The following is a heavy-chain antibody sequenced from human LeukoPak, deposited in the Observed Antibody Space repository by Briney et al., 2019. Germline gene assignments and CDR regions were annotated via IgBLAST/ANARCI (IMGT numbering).Heavy chain of an antibody. Sequence: GASVKVSCKASGYTFTSYDINWVRQATGQGLEWMGWMNPNSGNTGYAQKFQGRVTMTRNTSISTAYMELSSLRSEDTAVYYCARALRLRNNYYYYYYMDVWGKGTTVTVSS. J-gene: IGHJ6*03. CDR2: MNPNSGNT. CDR3: ARALRLRNNYYYYYYMDV. CDR1: GYTFTSYD. D-gene: IGHD4-17*01. V-gene: IGHV1-8*01.